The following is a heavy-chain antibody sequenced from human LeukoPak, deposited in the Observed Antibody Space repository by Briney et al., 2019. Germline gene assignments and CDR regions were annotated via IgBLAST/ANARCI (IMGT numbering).Heavy chain of an antibody. Sequence: ASVKVSCKTSGYTFTDHAMNWVRQVPGQGLEWMGWINPNSGGTNYAQKFQGRVTMTRDTSISTAYMELSRLRSDDTAVYYCARDRVMTTVTTPRRNWFDPWGQGTLVTVSS. J-gene: IGHJ5*02. CDR3: ARDRVMTTVTTPRRNWFDP. CDR2: INPNSGGT. V-gene: IGHV1-2*02. D-gene: IGHD4-11*01. CDR1: GYTFTDHA.